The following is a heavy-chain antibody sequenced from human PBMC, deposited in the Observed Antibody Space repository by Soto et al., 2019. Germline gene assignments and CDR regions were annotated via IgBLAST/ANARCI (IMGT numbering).Heavy chain of an antibody. V-gene: IGHV3-74*01. D-gene: IGHD3-10*01. J-gene: IGHJ6*02. Sequence: EVQLVESGGGLVQPGGSLRLSCAASGFTFSSYWMHWVRQAPGKGLVWVSRINSDGSSTSYADSVKGRFTISRDNAKNTLYLQMNSLRGEDKAVYYCARGTIVPYASAYYYYGIDVWGQGTTVTVSS. CDR2: INSDGSST. CDR3: ARGTIVPYASAYYYYGIDV. CDR1: GFTFSSYW.